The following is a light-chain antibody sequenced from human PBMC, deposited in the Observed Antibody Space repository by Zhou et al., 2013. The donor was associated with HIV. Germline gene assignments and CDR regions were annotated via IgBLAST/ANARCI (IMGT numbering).Light chain of an antibody. V-gene: IGKV3-20*01. CDR1: ENVNSNY. CDR3: QQYGSSRT. Sequence: EIVLTQSPGTLSLSPGERATLSCRASENVNSNYLAWYQQNPGQAPRLLIYGASSRATGIPDRFNGSGSGTKFTLTISRLEPEDFAVYYCQQYGSSRTFGLGTKVEIK. CDR2: GAS. J-gene: IGKJ1*01.